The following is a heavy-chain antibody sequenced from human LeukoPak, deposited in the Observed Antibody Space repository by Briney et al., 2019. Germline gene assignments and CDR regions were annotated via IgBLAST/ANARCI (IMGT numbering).Heavy chain of an antibody. CDR3: ATSPGWGTTHFFDY. D-gene: IGHD3-16*01. J-gene: IGHJ4*02. CDR2: IIPIFGTA. V-gene: IGHV1-69*13. CDR1: GGTFSSYA. Sequence: SVKVSCKASGGTFSSYAISWVRQAPGQGLEWMVGIIPIFGTANYAQKFQGRVTITADESTSTAYMELSSLRSEDTAVYYCATSPGWGTTHFFDYWGQGTLVTVSS.